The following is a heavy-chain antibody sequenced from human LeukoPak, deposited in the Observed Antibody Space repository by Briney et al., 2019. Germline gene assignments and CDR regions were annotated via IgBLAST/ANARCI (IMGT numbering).Heavy chain of an antibody. D-gene: IGHD3-10*02. J-gene: IGHJ6*02. Sequence: ASVKVSCKASGGTFSSHAISWVRQAPGQGLEWMGGIIPIFGTANYAQKFQGRVTITADESTSTAYMELSSLRSEDTAVYYCARADRREAITMFYYYYGMDVWGQGTTVTVSS. CDR3: ARADRREAITMFYYYYGMDV. V-gene: IGHV1-69*13. CDR2: IIPIFGTA. CDR1: GGTFSSHA.